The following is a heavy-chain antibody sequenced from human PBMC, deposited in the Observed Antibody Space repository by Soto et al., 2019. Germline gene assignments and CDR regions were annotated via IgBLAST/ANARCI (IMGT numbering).Heavy chain of an antibody. CDR3: ARGRYWGYGELTSVPPDY. J-gene: IGHJ4*02. V-gene: IGHV3-21*01. D-gene: IGHD4-17*01. CDR2: ISSSSSYI. Sequence: EVQLVESGGGLVKPGGSLRLSCAASGFTFSSYSMNWVRQAPGKGLEWVSSISSSSSYIYYADSVQGRFTISRDNAKNSLYLQMNSLRAEDTAVYYCARGRYWGYGELTSVPPDYWGQGTLVTVSS. CDR1: GFTFSSYS.